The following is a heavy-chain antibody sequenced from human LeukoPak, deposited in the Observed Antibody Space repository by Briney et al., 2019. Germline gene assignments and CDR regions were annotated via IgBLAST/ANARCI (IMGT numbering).Heavy chain of an antibody. D-gene: IGHD3-22*01. CDR1: GFTVSSYY. CDR2: IYSGGST. J-gene: IGHJ4*02. V-gene: IGHV3-66*01. Sequence: GGSLILSCAASGFTVSSYYMNWVRQAPGKGLEWVSVIYSGGSTYYADSVKGRFTVSRDNSKNTLYLQMNSLRPEDTAVYYCARVLTSSGYPQPDYWGQGTLVTVSS. CDR3: ARVLTSSGYPQPDY.